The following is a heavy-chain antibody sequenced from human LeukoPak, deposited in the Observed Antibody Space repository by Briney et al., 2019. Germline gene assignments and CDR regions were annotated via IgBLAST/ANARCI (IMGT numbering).Heavy chain of an antibody. CDR1: GGSFSGYY. Sequence: SETLSLTCAVYGGSFSGYYWSWIRQPPGKGLEWIGEINHSGSTNYNPSLKSRVTISVDTSKNQFSLKLSSVTAADTAVYYCARRTIDYDFWSGYYGNWFDPWGQGTLVTVSS. CDR2: INHSGST. J-gene: IGHJ5*02. CDR3: ARRTIDYDFWSGYYGNWFDP. D-gene: IGHD3-3*01. V-gene: IGHV4-34*01.